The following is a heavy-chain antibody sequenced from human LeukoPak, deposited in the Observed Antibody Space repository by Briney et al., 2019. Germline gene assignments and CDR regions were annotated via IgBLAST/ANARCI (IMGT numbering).Heavy chain of an antibody. J-gene: IGHJ4*02. CDR1: GFTFSSYA. Sequence: GGSLRLSCAASGFTFSSYAMYWVRQAPGKGLEWVSVVRGSGGTTYYADSVKGRFTISRDNSKNTLYLQMNSLRAEDTAVYYCARDARDGYGGNPFDYWGQGTLVTVSS. D-gene: IGHD4-23*01. CDR2: VRGSGGTT. V-gene: IGHV3-23*01. CDR3: ARDARDGYGGNPFDY.